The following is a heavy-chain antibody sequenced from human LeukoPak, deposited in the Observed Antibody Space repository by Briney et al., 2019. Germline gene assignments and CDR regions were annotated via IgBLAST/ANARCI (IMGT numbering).Heavy chain of an antibody. Sequence: PSETLSPTCTVSGGSISSYYWSWIRQPAGKGLEWIGRIYTSGSTNYNPSLKTRATMSVDTSKNQFSLKLSSVTAADTAVYYCARVLRYSSSSRWFDPWGQGTLVTVSS. J-gene: IGHJ5*02. V-gene: IGHV4-4*07. D-gene: IGHD6-6*01. CDR2: IYTSGST. CDR3: ARVLRYSSSSRWFDP. CDR1: GGSISSYY.